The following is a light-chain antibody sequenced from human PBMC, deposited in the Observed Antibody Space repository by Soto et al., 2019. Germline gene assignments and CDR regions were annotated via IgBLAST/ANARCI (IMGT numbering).Light chain of an antibody. Sequence: EIVMTQSPATLSVSPGARATLSCRASQSISSSLAWYQQKPGQPPRLLIYETSTRATGIPARFSGGGSGTEFTLTISSLQSEDSAVYYCQQYNNWPPLTFGGGTKVEIK. V-gene: IGKV3-15*01. CDR1: QSISSS. CDR3: QQYNNWPPLT. J-gene: IGKJ4*01. CDR2: ETS.